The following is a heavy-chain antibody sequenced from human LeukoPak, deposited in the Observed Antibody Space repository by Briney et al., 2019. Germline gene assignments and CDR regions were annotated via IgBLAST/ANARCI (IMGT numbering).Heavy chain of an antibody. CDR2: IYCGGST. J-gene: IGHJ4*02. Sequence: GGSLRLSCAASGCTVSSNYMSCVRQDPGEGLVWVSVIYCGGSTNYSDSVMGRVTISRDNSKNTLYLQMNSLRVEDTAVYYCAREAAADPYYFDYWGQGTLVTVSS. CDR3: AREAAADPYYFDY. D-gene: IGHD6-13*01. CDR1: GCTVSSNY. V-gene: IGHV3-66*01.